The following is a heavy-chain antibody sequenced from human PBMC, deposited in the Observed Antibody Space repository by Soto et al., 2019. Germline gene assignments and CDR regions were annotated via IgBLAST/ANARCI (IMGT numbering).Heavy chain of an antibody. V-gene: IGHV1-8*02. CDR2: MNPNSGNT. D-gene: IGHD6-13*01. CDR1: GGTFSSYD. CDR3: ARGLYSSSWYRRPGYFDY. Sequence: ASVKVSCKASGGTFSSYDINWVRQATGQGLEWMGWMNPNSGNTGYAQKFQGRVTMTRNTSISTAYMELSSLRSEDTAVYYCARGLYSSSWYRRPGYFDYWGQGTLVTVSS. J-gene: IGHJ4*02.